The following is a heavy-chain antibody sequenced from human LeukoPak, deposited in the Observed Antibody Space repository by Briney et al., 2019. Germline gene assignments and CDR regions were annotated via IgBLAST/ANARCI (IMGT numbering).Heavy chain of an antibody. J-gene: IGHJ5*02. CDR1: GLSFCIYW. CDR2: ILYDGSNK. CDR3: ARDPPSTGSELLGALGWFDP. V-gene: IGHV3-30*03. Sequence: GGSLRLSCAASGLSFCIYWVSWVRQAPGKGLEWVAVILYDGSNKYYADCVEARFTISRDNSENTLYLQMNSMRAEDTAVYYCARDPPSTGSELLGALGWFDPWGQGTLVTVSS. D-gene: IGHD1-26*01.